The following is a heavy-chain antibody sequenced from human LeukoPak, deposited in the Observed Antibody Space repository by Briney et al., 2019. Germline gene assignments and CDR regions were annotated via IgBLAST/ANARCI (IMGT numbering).Heavy chain of an antibody. CDR1: GGSISSYY. J-gene: IGHJ3*02. CDR2: IYTSGST. V-gene: IGHV4-4*09. CDR3: ARHTPYYYDSSGYYYKDAFDI. Sequence: PSETLSLTCTVSGGSISSYYWSWIRQPPGKRLEWIGYIYTSGSTNYNPSLKSRVTISVDTSKNQFSLKLSSVTAADTAVYYCARHTPYYYDSSGYYYKDAFDIWGQGTMVTVSS. D-gene: IGHD3-22*01.